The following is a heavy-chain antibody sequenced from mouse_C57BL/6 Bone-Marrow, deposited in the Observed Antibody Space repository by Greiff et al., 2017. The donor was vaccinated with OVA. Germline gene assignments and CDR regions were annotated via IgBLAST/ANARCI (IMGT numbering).Heavy chain of an antibody. CDR2: ISDGGSYT. V-gene: IGHV5-4*03. J-gene: IGHJ3*01. CDR3: ARVAY. Sequence: EVKLQESGGGLVKPGGSLKLSCAASGFTFSSYAMSWVRQTPEKRLEWVATISDGGSYTYYPDNVKGRFTISRDNAKNNLYLQMSHLKSEDTAMYYCARVAYWGQGTLVTVSA. CDR1: GFTFSSYA.